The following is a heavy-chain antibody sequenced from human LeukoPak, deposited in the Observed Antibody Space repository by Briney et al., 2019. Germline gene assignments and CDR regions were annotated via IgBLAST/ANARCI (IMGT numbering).Heavy chain of an antibody. CDR3: AADGTD. J-gene: IGHJ4*02. Sequence: SVKVSCKASGGTFNSYAINWVRQAPGQGLEWMGGIIPRLGTTKYIEKFQGRITITTDESTATAYMELTSLRSEYTAVYYCAADGTDWGQGTLVTVSS. CDR1: GGTFNSYA. V-gene: IGHV1-69*05. CDR2: IIPRLGTT.